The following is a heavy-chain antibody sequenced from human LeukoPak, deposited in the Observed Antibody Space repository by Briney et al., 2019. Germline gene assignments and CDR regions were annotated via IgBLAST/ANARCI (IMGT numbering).Heavy chain of an antibody. Sequence: ASVKVSCEASGYTFTSYYMHWVRQAPGQGLEWMGIIKPSAKSTLYAQKFQGRVTVTSDMSTSTVYVELSSLRSEDTAVYYCAREVPETFNFDYWGQGTLVTVSS. J-gene: IGHJ4*02. D-gene: IGHD2/OR15-2a*01. V-gene: IGHV1-46*01. CDR1: GYTFTSYY. CDR2: IKPSAKST. CDR3: AREVPETFNFDY.